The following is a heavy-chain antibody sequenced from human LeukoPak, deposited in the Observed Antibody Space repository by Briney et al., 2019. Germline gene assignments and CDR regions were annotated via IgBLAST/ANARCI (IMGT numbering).Heavy chain of an antibody. CDR1: GFTFSSYA. Sequence: PGGSLRLSCAASGFTFSSYAMHWVRQAPGKGLEWVAVISYDGSNKYYADSVKGRFTISRDNSKNTLYLQMNSLRAEDTAVYYCAKDSSRGVFDYWGQGTLVTVSS. CDR3: AKDSSRGVFDY. J-gene: IGHJ4*02. D-gene: IGHD3-10*01. V-gene: IGHV3-30-3*01. CDR2: ISYDGSNK.